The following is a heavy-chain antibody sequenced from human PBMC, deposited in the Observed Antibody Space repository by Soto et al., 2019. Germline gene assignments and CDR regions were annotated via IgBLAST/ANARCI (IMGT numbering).Heavy chain of an antibody. V-gene: IGHV1-69*12. CDR1: GGTFNSYA. CDR2: IIPVFGTA. D-gene: IGHD4-4*01. J-gene: IGHJ6*02. Sequence: QVQVVQSGAEVKKPGSSVKVSCKASGGTFNSYAISWVRQAPGQGLEWVGGIIPVFGTANYAQKFQGRVTITADEPTSTAYMELRSLRSEDTAVYYCARHSNFNYFYGLDVWCQATTVTVSS. CDR3: ARHSNFNYFYGLDV.